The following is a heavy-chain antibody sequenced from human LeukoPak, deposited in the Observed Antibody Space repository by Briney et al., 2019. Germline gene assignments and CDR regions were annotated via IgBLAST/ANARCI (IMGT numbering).Heavy chain of an antibody. CDR2: ISAGGGST. V-gene: IGHV3-23*01. D-gene: IGHD3-22*01. Sequence: PGGSLRLSCAASGFTFNTYAMSWVRQAPGKGLGWVSAISAGGGSTYYADSVKGRFTISRDNSMNTLYLQMNSLRAEDTAVYYCAKKVEKSSGYYYGYWGQGTLVTVSS. J-gene: IGHJ4*02. CDR3: AKKVEKSSGYYYGY. CDR1: GFTFNTYA.